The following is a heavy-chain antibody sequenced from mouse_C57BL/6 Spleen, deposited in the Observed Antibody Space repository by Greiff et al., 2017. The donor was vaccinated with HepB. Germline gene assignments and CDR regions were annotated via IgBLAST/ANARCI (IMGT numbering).Heavy chain of an antibody. J-gene: IGHJ4*01. Sequence: VQLQQPGAELVKPGASVKMSCKASGYTFTSYWITWVKQRPGQGLEWIGDIYPGSGSTNYNEKFKSKATLTVDTSSSTAYMQLSSLTSEDSAVYYCARPTGTIYYAMDYWGQGTSVTVSS. CDR1: GYTFTSYW. CDR3: ARPTGTIYYAMDY. D-gene: IGHD4-1*02. CDR2: IYPGSGST. V-gene: IGHV1-55*01.